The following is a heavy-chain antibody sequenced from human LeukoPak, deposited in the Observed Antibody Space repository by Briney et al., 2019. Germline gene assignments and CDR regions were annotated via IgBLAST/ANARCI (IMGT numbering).Heavy chain of an antibody. CDR2: ISSSSSYI. CDR3: ARERGYSYGYSDY. J-gene: IGHJ4*02. D-gene: IGHD5-18*01. Sequence: PGGSLRLSCAASGFTFSNHEMNWVRQAPGKGLEWVSYISSSSSYIYYADSVKGRFTISRDNAKNSLYLQMNSLRAEDTAVYYCARERGYSYGYSDYWGQGTLVTVSS. CDR1: GFTFSNHE. V-gene: IGHV3-21*05.